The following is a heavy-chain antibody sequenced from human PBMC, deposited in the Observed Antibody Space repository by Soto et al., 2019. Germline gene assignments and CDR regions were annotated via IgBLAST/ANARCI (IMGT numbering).Heavy chain of an antibody. Sequence: SETLSLTCTVSGGSVSNGSHYWTWIRQPPGKGLEWIGYVYYTGSTNYNPSLHSRVTISVDTSKNQFSLTLSSVTAADTAVYYCARGDGFWSGYSYLNYWGQGTPGTVSS. V-gene: IGHV4-61*01. CDR2: VYYTGST. J-gene: IGHJ4*02. D-gene: IGHD3-3*01. CDR3: ARGDGFWSGYSYLNY. CDR1: GGSVSNGSHY.